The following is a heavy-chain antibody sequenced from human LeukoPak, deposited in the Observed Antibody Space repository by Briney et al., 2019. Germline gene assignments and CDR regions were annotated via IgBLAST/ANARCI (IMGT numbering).Heavy chain of an antibody. D-gene: IGHD1-1*01. J-gene: IGHJ4*02. CDR3: ARVRPNWNDGTFDY. CDR1: GASITNYY. Sequence: PSETLSLTCTVSGASITNYYWSWIRQSAGKGLEWIGRIYPSGSTHSNPSLTSRVTMSLDTSKNQFSLGLSSVTAADTAVYYCARVRPNWNDGTFDYWGQGTLVTVSS. V-gene: IGHV4-4*07. CDR2: IYPSGST.